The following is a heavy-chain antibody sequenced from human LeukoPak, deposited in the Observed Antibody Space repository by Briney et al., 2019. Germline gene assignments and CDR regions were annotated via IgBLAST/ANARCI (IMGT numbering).Heavy chain of an antibody. J-gene: IGHJ5*02. Sequence: ASVKVSCKASGYTFTGYYMHWVRQAPGQGLEWMGWINPNSGGTNYAQRFQGRVTMTRDTSISTAYMELSRLRSDDTVVYYCASEYCGGDCSTNNWFDPWGQGTLVTVSS. V-gene: IGHV1-2*02. CDR1: GYTFTGYY. D-gene: IGHD2-21*01. CDR2: INPNSGGT. CDR3: ASEYCGGDCSTNNWFDP.